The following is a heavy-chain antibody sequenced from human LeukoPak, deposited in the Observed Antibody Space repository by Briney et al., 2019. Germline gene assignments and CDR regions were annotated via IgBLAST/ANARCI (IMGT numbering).Heavy chain of an antibody. J-gene: IGHJ4*02. V-gene: IGHV1-18*01. CDR1: GYTSTSYG. CDR3: AAQYYYDSSGYYY. Sequence: ASVKVSCKVSGYTSTSYGISWVRQAPGQGLEWMGWISAYNGNTNYAQKLQGRVTMTTDTSTSTAYMELRSLRSDDTAVYYCAAQYYYDSSGYYYWGQGTLVTVSS. CDR2: ISAYNGNT. D-gene: IGHD3-22*01.